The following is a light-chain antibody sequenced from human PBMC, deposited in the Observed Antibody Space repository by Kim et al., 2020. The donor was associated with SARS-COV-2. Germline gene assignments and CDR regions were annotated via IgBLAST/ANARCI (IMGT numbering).Light chain of an antibody. CDR2: QDS. J-gene: IGLJ3*02. CDR3: QAWDSSTWV. CDR1: KLGDKF. V-gene: IGLV3-1*01. Sequence: VSPGQTATITCSGDKLGDKFACWYQQKPGQSPVLVIYQDSKRPSGIPERFSGSNSGNTATLTISGTQAMDEADYYCQAWDSSTWVFGGGTQLTVL.